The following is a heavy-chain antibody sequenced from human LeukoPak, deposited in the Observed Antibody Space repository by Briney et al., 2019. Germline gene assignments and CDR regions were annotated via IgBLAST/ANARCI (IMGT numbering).Heavy chain of an antibody. CDR3: ARGYNEQQLVHGVYYFDY. J-gene: IGHJ4*02. D-gene: IGHD6-13*01. CDR2: ISYDGSNK. Sequence: GGSLKLSCAASGFTVSSNYMSWVRQAPGKGLEWVAVISYDGSNKYYADSVKGRFTISRDNSKNTLYLQMNSLRAEDTAVYYCARGYNEQQLVHGVYYFDYWGQGTLVTVPS. V-gene: IGHV3-30-3*01. CDR1: GFTVSSNY.